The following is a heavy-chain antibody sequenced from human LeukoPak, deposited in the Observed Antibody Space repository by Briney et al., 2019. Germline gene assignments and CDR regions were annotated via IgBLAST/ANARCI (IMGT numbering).Heavy chain of an antibody. J-gene: IGHJ4*02. CDR2: MNPNSGNT. CDR3: ARGAGPPDTYYYDSSGYGY. CDR1: GYTFTSYD. V-gene: IGHV1-8*01. D-gene: IGHD3-22*01. Sequence: GASVKVSCKASGYTFTSYDINWVRQATGQGLEWMGWMNPNSGNTGYAQKFQGRVTMTRNTSISTAYMELSSLRSEDTAVYYCARGAGPPDTYYYDSSGYGYWGQGTLVTVSS.